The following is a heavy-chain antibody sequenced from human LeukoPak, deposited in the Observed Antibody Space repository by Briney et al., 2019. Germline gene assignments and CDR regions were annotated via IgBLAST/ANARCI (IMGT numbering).Heavy chain of an antibody. V-gene: IGHV3-7*02. J-gene: IGHJ4*02. CDR1: GFTFSSYW. CDR3: ARNRDWAFDY. D-gene: IGHD2-21*02. CDR2: IKQDGSEK. Sequence: PGGSLRLSCAASGFTFSSYWMIWVRQAPGKGLEWVANIKQDGSEKYYVDSVKGRFTFSRDNAKNSLYLQMNSLRVEGTAVYYCARNRDWAFDYWGQGSLVTVSS.